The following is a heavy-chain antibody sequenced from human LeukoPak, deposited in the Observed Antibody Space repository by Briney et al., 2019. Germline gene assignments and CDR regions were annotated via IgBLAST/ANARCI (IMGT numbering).Heavy chain of an antibody. Sequence: GGSLRLSCAASGFTFSDYYMSWIRQAPGKGLEWVSYISSRGTTIYYADSVKGRFTISRDNARSSLYLQMNSLRAEDTAVYYCAKDIRWSSGWYRDYYYGMDVWGQGTTVTVSS. J-gene: IGHJ6*02. CDR1: GFTFSDYY. CDR2: ISSRGTTI. D-gene: IGHD6-19*01. V-gene: IGHV3-11*01. CDR3: AKDIRWSSGWYRDYYYGMDV.